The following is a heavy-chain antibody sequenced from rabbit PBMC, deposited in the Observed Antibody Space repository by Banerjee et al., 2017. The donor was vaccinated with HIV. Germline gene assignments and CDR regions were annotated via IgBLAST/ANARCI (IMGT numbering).Heavy chain of an antibody. Sequence: QSLEESGGDLVKPGASLTLTCTASGLDFSSDYDICWVRQTPGKGLEWIGCTHIDTSHTYYASWAKGRFTITETSSTTVTLQMTSLTAADTATYFCARNYAVYGDPFNLWGPGTLVTVS. J-gene: IGHJ4*01. CDR3: ARNYAVYGDPFNL. V-gene: IGHV1S40*01. CDR2: THIDTSHT. CDR1: GLDFSSDYD. D-gene: IGHD2-1*01.